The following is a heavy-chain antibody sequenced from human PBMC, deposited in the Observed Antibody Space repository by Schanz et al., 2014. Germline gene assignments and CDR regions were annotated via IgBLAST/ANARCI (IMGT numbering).Heavy chain of an antibody. Sequence: EVQLAESGGGLVQPGGSLRLSCASSGFSFTTYAMSWVRQAPGKGLEWVSAILGLASTTYYADSVKGRFTISRDNSKNLLYLQMSSLRADDTAVYYCAKATDWPVTRFDPWGQGTLVTVSS. V-gene: IGHV3-23*04. J-gene: IGHJ5*02. CDR2: ILGLASTT. CDR3: AKATDWPVTRFDP. D-gene: IGHD3-9*01. CDR1: GFSFTTYA.